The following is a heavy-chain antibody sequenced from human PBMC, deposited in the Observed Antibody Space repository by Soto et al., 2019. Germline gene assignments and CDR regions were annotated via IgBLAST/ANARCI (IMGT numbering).Heavy chain of an antibody. V-gene: IGHV3-64D*06. CDR1: GFTFSSYA. D-gene: IGHD3-10*01. CDR3: VKGLVVRGTNYYSGMDV. Sequence: GGSLSLSCSASGFTFSSYAMHWVRKAPGKGLEYVSAISSNGGSTYYADSVKGRFTISRDNSKNTLYLQMSSLRAEDTAVYYRVKGLVVRGTNYYSGMDVCGQGATVTVSS. CDR2: ISSNGGST. J-gene: IGHJ6*02.